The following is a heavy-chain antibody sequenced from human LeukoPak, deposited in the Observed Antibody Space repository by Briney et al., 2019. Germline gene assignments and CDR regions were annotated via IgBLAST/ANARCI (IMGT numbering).Heavy chain of an antibody. V-gene: IGHV1-69*04. CDR2: IIPIFGIA. CDR3: ARSSRTTDDAFDI. J-gene: IGHJ3*02. D-gene: IGHD1-1*01. Sequence: SVKVSCRASGGTFSSYAISWVRQAPGQGLEWMGRIIPIFGIANYAQKFQGRVTITADKSTSTAYMELSSLRSEDTAVYYCARSSRTTDDAFDIWGQGTMVTVSS. CDR1: GGTFSSYA.